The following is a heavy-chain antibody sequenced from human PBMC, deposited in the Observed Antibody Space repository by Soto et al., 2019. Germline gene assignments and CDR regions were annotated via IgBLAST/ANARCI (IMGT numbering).Heavy chain of an antibody. D-gene: IGHD6-19*01. CDR2: LSNNGINT. CDR1: GFTFSTYT. J-gene: IGHJ4*02. CDR3: AREWSLSVAAPGY. Sequence: GGSLRLSCAASGFTFSTYTMYWVRQAPGKGLEWVAGLSNNGINTDYADSVKGRFTISRDNSMHTLHLQMNSLRAEDTAVYFCAREWSLSVAAPGYRGQGTLVTVPS. V-gene: IGHV3-30-3*01.